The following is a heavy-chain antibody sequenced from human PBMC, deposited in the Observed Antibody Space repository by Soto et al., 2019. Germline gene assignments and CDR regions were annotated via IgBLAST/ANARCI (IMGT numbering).Heavy chain of an antibody. V-gene: IGHV3-23*01. CDR1: GFTFSSYA. CDR2: ISGDGSST. Sequence: PGGSLRLSCAASGFTFSSYAMSWVRQAPGKGLEWVSAISGDGSSTYFADSGKGRSTISRDNSKNTLYLQMNSLRAEDTAVYYCAKDWEFDWPNYYFDYWGQGTLVTVSS. CDR3: AKDWEFDWPNYYFDY. J-gene: IGHJ4*02. D-gene: IGHD3-9*01.